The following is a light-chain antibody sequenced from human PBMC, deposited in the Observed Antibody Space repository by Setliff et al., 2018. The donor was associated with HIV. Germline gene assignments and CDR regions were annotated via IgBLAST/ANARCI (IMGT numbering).Light chain of an antibody. CDR3: GTWDSSLRVGV. V-gene: IGLV1-51*02. J-gene: IGLJ3*02. Sequence: QSALTQPPSVSAAPGQKVTISCSGSVSNIGSNYVSWYQQLPGTAPKLLIYEYYNRPSGIPARFSGSKSGPSATLAITGLQPGDEAIYYCGTWDSSLRVGVFGGGTKVTV. CDR2: EYY. CDR1: VSNIGSNY.